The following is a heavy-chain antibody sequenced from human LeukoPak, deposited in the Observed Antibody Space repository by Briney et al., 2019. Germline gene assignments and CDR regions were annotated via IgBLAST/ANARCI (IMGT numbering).Heavy chain of an antibody. Sequence: GGSLRLSCAASGFSFSSYAIHWVRQAPGKGLEWVALISYNGGKKDYADSVKGRFTIDRDNSKNTVYLQMSSLRAEDTAVYYCAREERDGYNYYWYFDLRGRGTLVIVSS. D-gene: IGHD5-24*01. CDR2: ISYNGGKK. CDR1: GFSFSSYA. V-gene: IGHV3-30*04. CDR3: AREERDGYNYYWYFDL. J-gene: IGHJ2*01.